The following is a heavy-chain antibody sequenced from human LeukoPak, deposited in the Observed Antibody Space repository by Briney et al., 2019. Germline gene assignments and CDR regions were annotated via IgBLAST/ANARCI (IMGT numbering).Heavy chain of an antibody. Sequence: SETLSLTCTVSGGSISSGGYYWSWIRQPPGKGLEWIGYIYHSGSTYYNPSLKSRVTISVDRSKNQFSLKLSSVTAADTAVYYCARSRSRYYDSSGYSTFDYWGQGTLVTVSS. D-gene: IGHD3-22*01. CDR1: GGSISSGGYY. V-gene: IGHV4-30-2*01. J-gene: IGHJ4*02. CDR2: IYHSGST. CDR3: ARSRSRYYDSSGYSTFDY.